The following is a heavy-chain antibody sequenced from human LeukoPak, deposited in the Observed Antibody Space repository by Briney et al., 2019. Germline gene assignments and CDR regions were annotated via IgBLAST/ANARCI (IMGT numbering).Heavy chain of an antibody. CDR3: ARGTHRVTATPEADLDAFDI. D-gene: IGHD2-21*02. CDR1: GFTFSSYS. CDR2: ISSSSSYI. J-gene: IGHJ3*02. V-gene: IGHV3-21*01. Sequence: PGGSLRLSCAASGFTFSSYSMNWVRQAPGKGLEWVSSISSSSSYIYYADSVKGRFTISRDNAKNSLYLQMNSLRAEDTAVYYCARGTHRVTATPEADLDAFDIRGQGTMVTVSS.